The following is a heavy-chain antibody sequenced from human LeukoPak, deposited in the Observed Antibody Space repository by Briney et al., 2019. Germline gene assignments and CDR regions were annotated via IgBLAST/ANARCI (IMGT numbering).Heavy chain of an antibody. CDR3: AGQRTVAGFNWFDP. CDR1: GYTFTSYG. J-gene: IGHJ5*02. CDR2: ISSHNGYT. D-gene: IGHD6-19*01. Sequence: GASVKVSCKASGYTFTSYGISWVRQAPGQGLEWMGWISSHNGYTKYAQKFQGRVTMTTDTSMSTAYMELGSLRSDESAVYDSAGQRTVAGFNWFDPWGQVTLVTVSS. V-gene: IGHV1-18*01.